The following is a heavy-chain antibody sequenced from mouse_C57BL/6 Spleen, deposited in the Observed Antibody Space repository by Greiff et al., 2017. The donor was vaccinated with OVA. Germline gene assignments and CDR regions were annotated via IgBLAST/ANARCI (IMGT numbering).Heavy chain of an antibody. Sequence: EVKVVESGEGLVKPGGSLKLSCAASGFTFSSYAMSWVRQTPEKRLEWVAYISSGGDYIYYADTVKGRFTISRDNARNTLYLQMSSLKSEDTAMYYCTRAGYGNLFFAYWGQGTLVTVSA. D-gene: IGHD2-1*01. CDR1: GFTFSSYA. J-gene: IGHJ3*01. CDR2: ISSGGDYI. V-gene: IGHV5-9-1*02. CDR3: TRAGYGNLFFAY.